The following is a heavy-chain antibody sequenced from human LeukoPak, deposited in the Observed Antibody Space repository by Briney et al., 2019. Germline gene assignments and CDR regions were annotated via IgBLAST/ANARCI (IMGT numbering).Heavy chain of an antibody. J-gene: IGHJ3*02. CDR1: GFNFINAW. Sequence: GGSLRLSCVAPGFNFINAWMSWVRQAPGKGLEWLAYISRSSSSIYYTDSVKGRFTISRDNDKNSLYLQMKSLRAEDTALYFCATASHAVWNGFHDAFDMWGQGTMVTVAS. CDR3: ATASHAVWNGFHDAFDM. V-gene: IGHV3-48*01. D-gene: IGHD3-3*01. CDR2: ISRSSSSI.